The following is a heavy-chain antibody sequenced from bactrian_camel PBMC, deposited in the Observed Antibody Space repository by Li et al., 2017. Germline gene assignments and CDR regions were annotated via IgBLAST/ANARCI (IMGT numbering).Heavy chain of an antibody. CDR2: IDRDGFA. D-gene: IGHD6*01. CDR3: ATRLTYGGSWYPPDFGY. J-gene: IGHJ6*01. CDR1: GYPYTDYC. V-gene: IGHV3S26*01. Sequence: HVQLVESGGGSVQAGGSLRLSCRLFGYPYTDYCMGWFRQAPGKEHEGVASIDRDGFASYADSVKGRFTISRDNAKNTLYLQMNSLKTEDTAVYYCATRLTYGGSWYPPDFGYWGQGTQVTVS.